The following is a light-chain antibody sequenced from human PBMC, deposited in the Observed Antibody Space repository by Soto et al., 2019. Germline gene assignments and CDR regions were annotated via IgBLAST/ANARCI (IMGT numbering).Light chain of an antibody. CDR1: TSDVAYYDL. CDR3: CTYAGHVPK. J-gene: IGLJ2*01. Sequence: QSVLTQPASVSGSPGQSITISCAGTTSDVAYYDLVSWYQQHPGRAPKLLIYEADKRPSGISVRFSGSKSGATASLTISGLLPEDEAVYFCCTYAGHVPKFGGGTK. CDR2: EAD. V-gene: IGLV2-23*01.